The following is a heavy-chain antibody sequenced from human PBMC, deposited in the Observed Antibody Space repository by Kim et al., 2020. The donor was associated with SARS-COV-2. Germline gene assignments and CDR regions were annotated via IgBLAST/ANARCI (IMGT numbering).Heavy chain of an antibody. CDR2: MNPNSGNT. CDR3: ARGVGVGASLWFDP. D-gene: IGHD1-26*01. J-gene: IGHJ5*02. V-gene: IGHV1-8*01. Sequence: ASVKVSCKASGYTFTSYDINWVRQATGQGLEWIGLMNPNSGNTVYAQKFQGRVTLTRNTSISMAYMELSSLGSEDTAVYYCARGVGVGASLWFDPWGQGTLVTVSS. CDR1: GYTFTSYD.